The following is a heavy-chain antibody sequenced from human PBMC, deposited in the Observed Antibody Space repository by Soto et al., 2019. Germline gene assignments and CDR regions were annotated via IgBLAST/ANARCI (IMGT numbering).Heavy chain of an antibody. CDR2: ISSSSSYI. V-gene: IGHV3-21*01. CDR3: ARSINDIGSYYYYGMDV. D-gene: IGHD3-9*01. CDR1: GFTFSSYS. Sequence: LRLSCAASGFTFSSYSMNWVRQAPGKGLEWVSSISSSSSYIYYADSVKGRFTISRDNAKNSLYLQMNSLRAEDTAVYYCARSINDIGSYYYYGMDVWGQGTTVTVSS. J-gene: IGHJ6*02.